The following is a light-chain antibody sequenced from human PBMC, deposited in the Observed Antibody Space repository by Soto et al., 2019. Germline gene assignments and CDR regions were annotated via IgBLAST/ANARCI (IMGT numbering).Light chain of an antibody. V-gene: IGKV3-20*01. CDR3: QQYDSSPLT. Sequence: EIVLTQSPGTRSLSPGERATLSCRASQSVSTSYLAWYQQKPGQAPRLLIYGASSRATGIPDRFSGSGSGTDLTLTISRLEPEDFAVYYCQQYDSSPLTFGGGTKVEIK. J-gene: IGKJ4*01. CDR2: GAS. CDR1: QSVSTSY.